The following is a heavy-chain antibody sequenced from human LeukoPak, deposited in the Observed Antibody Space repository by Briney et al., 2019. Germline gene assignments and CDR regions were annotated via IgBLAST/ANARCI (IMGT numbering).Heavy chain of an antibody. CDR2: FHYSGTT. V-gene: IGHV4-59*01. CDR1: GGSISTYY. CDR3: ARDQYARFDP. J-gene: IGHJ5*02. Sequence: SSETLSLTCTVSGGSISTYYWSWIRQPPGKGLEWIGYFHYSGTTNYNPSLKSRVTISVDTSKNQFSLKLSSVTAADTAVYYCARDQYARFDPWGQGTLVTVSS.